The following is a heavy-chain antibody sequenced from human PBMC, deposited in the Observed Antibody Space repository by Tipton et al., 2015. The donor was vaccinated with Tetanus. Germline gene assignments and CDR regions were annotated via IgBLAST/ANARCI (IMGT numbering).Heavy chain of an antibody. V-gene: IGHV4-39*01. Sequence: TLSLTCTVSGGSISSSSHYWAWIRQPPGKGLEWIGSIYYTGSTYYNPSLKSRVTISVDTSKNQFSLKLSSVTAADTAVYYCARYHCTGTTCQHLDHWGQGTLVTVSS. CDR2: IYYTGST. D-gene: IGHD2-8*02. CDR3: ARYHCTGTTCQHLDH. J-gene: IGHJ4*01. CDR1: GGSISSSSHY.